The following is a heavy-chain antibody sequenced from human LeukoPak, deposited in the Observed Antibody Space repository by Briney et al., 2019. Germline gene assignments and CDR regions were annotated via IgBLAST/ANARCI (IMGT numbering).Heavy chain of an antibody. CDR1: GFTFSSYG. V-gene: IGHV3-64*01. CDR3: ARDSSRWYPNVLDY. Sequence: PGGSLRLSCAASGFTFSSYGMHWVRQAPGKGLEYVSAIFSDGGSTYYANSVKGRFTISRDNSKKTLYLQMGSLRADDMAVYYCARDSSRWYPNVLDYWGHGTLVTVSS. J-gene: IGHJ4*01. CDR2: IFSDGGST. D-gene: IGHD6-13*01.